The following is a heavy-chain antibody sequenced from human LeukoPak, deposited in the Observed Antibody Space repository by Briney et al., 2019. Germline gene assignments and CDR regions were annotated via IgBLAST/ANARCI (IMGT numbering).Heavy chain of an antibody. Sequence: PSETLSLTCAIYGGSFSDYYWTWIRQPPGEGLEWIGEINESGSTNNNPSLESRVTISVDKSKTQFSLKLSSVTAADTAVYYCAKDDYYDTSGYRDWGQGTLVTVSS. V-gene: IGHV4-34*01. CDR1: GGSFSDYY. D-gene: IGHD3-22*01. CDR3: AKDDYYDTSGYRD. J-gene: IGHJ4*02. CDR2: INESGST.